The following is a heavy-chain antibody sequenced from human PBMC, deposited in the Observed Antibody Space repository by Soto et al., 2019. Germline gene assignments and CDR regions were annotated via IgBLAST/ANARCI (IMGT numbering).Heavy chain of an antibody. CDR2: IRSKAYGGTT. V-gene: IGHV3-49*03. J-gene: IGHJ4*02. Sequence: GGSLRLSCTASGFTFGDYAMSWFRQAPGKGLEWVGFIRSKAYGGTTEYAASVKGRFTISRDDSKSIAYLQMNSLKTEDTAVYYCTRDPISEYPPVDYWGQGTLVTVSS. CDR3: TRDPISEYPPVDY. CDR1: GFTFGDYA. D-gene: IGHD3-3*01.